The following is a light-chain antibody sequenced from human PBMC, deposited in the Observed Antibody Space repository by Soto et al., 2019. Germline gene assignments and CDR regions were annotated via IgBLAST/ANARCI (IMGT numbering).Light chain of an antibody. CDR3: QKYNNGLET. Sequence: DIQMTQSPSSLSAFVGDRVTISCRASPGISNSVAWYQQKPGKVPKVLIYDAYTLQSGVPSRFSGSVSGTDFTLTISSLQPEDVAIYYCQKYNNGLETFGPGTTVDIK. CDR2: DAY. J-gene: IGKJ3*01. CDR1: PGISNS. V-gene: IGKV1-27*01.